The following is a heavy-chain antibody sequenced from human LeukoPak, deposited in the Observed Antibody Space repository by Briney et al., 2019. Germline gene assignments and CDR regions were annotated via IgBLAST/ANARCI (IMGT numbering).Heavy chain of an antibody. V-gene: IGHV1-18*04. CDR1: GYTFTNYG. Sequence: ASVMVSCEASGYTFTNYGISWVRQAPGQGLEWMAWISANNGETRYAQNLQGRVTMTTDTSTSTAYMELRSLRSDDTAVYYCARVPPSAHQLLSSDYWGQGTLVTVSS. J-gene: IGHJ4*02. CDR3: ARVPPSAHQLLSSDY. D-gene: IGHD2-2*01. CDR2: ISANNGET.